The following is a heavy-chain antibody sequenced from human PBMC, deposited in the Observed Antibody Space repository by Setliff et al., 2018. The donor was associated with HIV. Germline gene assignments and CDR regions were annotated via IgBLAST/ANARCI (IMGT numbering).Heavy chain of an antibody. V-gene: IGHV3-7*01. D-gene: IGHD6-19*01. CDR1: GFTFDRFW. CDR2: INPDGNEK. J-gene: IGHJ4*02. CDR3: ARMVAGF. Sequence: GGSLRLSCAASGFTFDRFWMHWVRQAPGKGLVWVATINPDGNEKHYADSVRGRFTISRDSAKNALFLQTSSLRVEDTTVYYCARMVAGFWGQGTLVTVSS.